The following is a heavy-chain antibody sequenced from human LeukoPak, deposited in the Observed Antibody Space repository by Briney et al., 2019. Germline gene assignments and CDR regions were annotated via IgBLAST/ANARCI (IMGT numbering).Heavy chain of an antibody. Sequence: SETLSLTCSLSGDSISLSFYYCGWIRQPPGKALEWIGSVYYSGTTPYNPSLKSRVTISVDMSKNHLYLRLRSVTAADTAVYYCVNYYDSSDYQQPNHFDYWGQGTLVTVSS. V-gene: IGHV4-39*02. D-gene: IGHD3-22*01. CDR2: VYYSGTT. J-gene: IGHJ4*02. CDR1: GDSISLSFYY. CDR3: VNYYDSSDYQQPNHFDY.